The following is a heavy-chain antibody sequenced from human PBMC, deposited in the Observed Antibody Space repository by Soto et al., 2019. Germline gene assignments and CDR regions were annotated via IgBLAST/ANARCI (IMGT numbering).Heavy chain of an antibody. J-gene: IGHJ4*02. CDR2: IYWDDDE. D-gene: IGHD3-10*01. CDR1: GFSLNTDGEG. CDR3: AHSRNLITEDAQVGDFDY. Sequence: QITLKESGPTQVKPTQTLTLTCSFSGFSLNTDGEGVGWVRQPPGEALEWLALIYWDDDERYSPSLKTRITLTKHPSKTQVVLIMTNMDPVDTATYYCAHSRNLITEDAQVGDFDYWGQGTLVTVSS. V-gene: IGHV2-5*02.